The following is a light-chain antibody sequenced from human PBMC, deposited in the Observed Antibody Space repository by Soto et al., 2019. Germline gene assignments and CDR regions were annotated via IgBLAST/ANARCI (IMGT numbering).Light chain of an antibody. CDR3: HQYNNWRT. Sequence: EIVMTQSPATLSVSPGERATLSCRASQTVSTSLAWYQQKPGRAPRLLIYGASTRASGVPARFSGSGSGTEFTLTISSLQSEDSAVYYCHQYNNWRTFGQGTKVEIK. CDR1: QTVSTS. J-gene: IGKJ1*01. CDR2: GAS. V-gene: IGKV3-15*01.